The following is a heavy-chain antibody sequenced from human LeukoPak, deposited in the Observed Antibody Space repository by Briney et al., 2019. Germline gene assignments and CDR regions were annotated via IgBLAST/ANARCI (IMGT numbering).Heavy chain of an antibody. Sequence: ASVKVSCKASGYTFTGYYMHWVRQAPGQGLEWMGWINPNSGGTNFAQKFQGRVTMTTHTVTTTVYMELRSLRSDDTAVYYCARVALLDSFFDLWGQGTLVTVSS. CDR3: ARVALLDSFFDL. D-gene: IGHD3-22*01. CDR1: GYTFTGYY. V-gene: IGHV1-2*02. J-gene: IGHJ4*02. CDR2: INPNSGGT.